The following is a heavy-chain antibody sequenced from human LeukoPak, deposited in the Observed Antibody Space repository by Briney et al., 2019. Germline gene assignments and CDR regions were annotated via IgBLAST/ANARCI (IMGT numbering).Heavy chain of an antibody. J-gene: IGHJ3*02. Sequence: GGSLRLSCAASGFTFSSYAMSWVRQAPGKGLEWVSAISGSGGNTFYADSVKGRFTISRDNAKNSLYLQMNSLRAEDTAVYYCARAYDSPGGAAFDIWGQGTMVTVSS. V-gene: IGHV3-23*01. CDR1: GFTFSSYA. CDR3: ARAYDSPGGAAFDI. D-gene: IGHD3-22*01. CDR2: ISGSGGNT.